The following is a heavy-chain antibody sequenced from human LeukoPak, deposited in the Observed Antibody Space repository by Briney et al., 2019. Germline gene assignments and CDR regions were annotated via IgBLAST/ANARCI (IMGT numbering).Heavy chain of an antibody. CDR2: IKQDGNEK. CDR1: GFRFNTYW. J-gene: IGHJ4*02. D-gene: IGHD5-18*01. V-gene: IGHV3-7*01. CDR3: TRHLSGVTGYTYGRGIDY. Sequence: GGSLRLSCAASGFRFNTYWMSWVRQAPGKGLEWVANIKQDGNEKYYADSVKGRFTISRDNAKTSLSLQMNSLSPEDTAVYYCTRHLSGVTGYTYGRGIDYWGQGTLVTVSS.